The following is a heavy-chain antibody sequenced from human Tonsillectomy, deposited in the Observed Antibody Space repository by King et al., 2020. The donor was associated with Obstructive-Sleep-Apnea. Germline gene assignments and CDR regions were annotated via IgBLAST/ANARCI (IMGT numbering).Heavy chain of an antibody. CDR1: GYTFTGYY. J-gene: IGHJ4*02. CDR2: ISPNSGGT. CDR3: ARDRGGFDY. Sequence: FQLVQSGAEVKKPGASVKVSCKISGYTFTGYYMHWVRQAPGRGLEWLGWISPNSGGTNYAQKFQGRVTMTRDTSISTAYMELSRLRSDDTAVYYCARDRGGFDYWGQGTLVTVSS. V-gene: IGHV1-2*02. D-gene: IGHD3-10*01.